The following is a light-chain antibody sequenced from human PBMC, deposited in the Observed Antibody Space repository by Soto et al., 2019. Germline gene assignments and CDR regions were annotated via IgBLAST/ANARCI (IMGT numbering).Light chain of an antibody. CDR3: QQYNNWPYT. Sequence: VVTQSPASLSVSPGDRVTISCRAGPISSNLAWHQQRPGQAPRLLIYGASVRATGVPARFSGSGSGSEFTLTINSLQSEDYAVYFCQQYNNWPYTFGQGTKVEI. CDR1: PISSN. CDR2: GAS. V-gene: IGKV3-15*01. J-gene: IGKJ2*01.